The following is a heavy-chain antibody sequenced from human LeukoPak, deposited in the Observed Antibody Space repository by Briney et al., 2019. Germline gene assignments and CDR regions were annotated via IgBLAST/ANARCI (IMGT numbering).Heavy chain of an antibody. CDR3: ARDNDGYTIDY. CDR2: INPNSGGA. CDR1: GYTFTGDY. Sequence: ASVKVSCKASGYTFTGDYMHWVRQAPGQGLEWMGWINPNSGGANYAQKFQGRVTMTRDTSISTAYMELSRLRSDDTAVYYCARDNDGYTIDYWGQGTLVTVSS. J-gene: IGHJ4*02. D-gene: IGHD5-24*01. V-gene: IGHV1-2*02.